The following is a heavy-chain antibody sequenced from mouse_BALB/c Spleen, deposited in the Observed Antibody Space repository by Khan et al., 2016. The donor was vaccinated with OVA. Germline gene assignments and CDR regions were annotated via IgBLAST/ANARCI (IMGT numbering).Heavy chain of an antibody. CDR2: ISYSGST. CDR1: GYSITSCYG. D-gene: IGHD1-2*01. V-gene: IGHV3-1*02. Sequence: EVQLVESGPGLVKPSQSLSLTCTVTGYSITSCYGWYWIRQFPGNKLEWMGYISYSGSTNYTPSLKSRISITRDTSKNQFFLQLNSVTTEDTATYYCARTARIKYWGQGTTLTVSS. CDR3: ARTARIKY. J-gene: IGHJ2*01.